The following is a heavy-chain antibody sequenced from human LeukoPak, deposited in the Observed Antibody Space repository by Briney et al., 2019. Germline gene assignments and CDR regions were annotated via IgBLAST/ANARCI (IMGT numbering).Heavy chain of an antibody. V-gene: IGHV4-59*01. Sequence: KASETLSLTCTVSGTSIRNYYWCWVRRSPGQGLEWLAYGHHTGSSNFSPPFRSRVTTSVDASRNQFSLRLTSMTAADTAVYYCAREKEGTDHDSTAAFHYWGQGILVIVSS. CDR2: GHHTGSS. CDR1: GTSIRNYY. J-gene: IGHJ4*02. CDR3: AREKEGTDHDSTAAFHY. D-gene: IGHD3-22*01.